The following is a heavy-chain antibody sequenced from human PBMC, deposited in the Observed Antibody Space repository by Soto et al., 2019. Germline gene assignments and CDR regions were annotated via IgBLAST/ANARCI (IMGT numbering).Heavy chain of an antibody. CDR2: IWYDGSNK. CDR3: ARDHLEMATIMELEVDYFDY. CDR1: GFTFSSYG. Sequence: QVQLVESGGDVVQPGRSLRLSCAASGFTFSSYGMHWVRQAPGKGLEWVAVIWYDGSNKYYADSVKGRFTISRDNSKNTLYLQMNSLRAEDTAVYYCARDHLEMATIMELEVDYFDYWGQGTLVTVSS. J-gene: IGHJ4*02. V-gene: IGHV3-33*01. D-gene: IGHD5-12*01.